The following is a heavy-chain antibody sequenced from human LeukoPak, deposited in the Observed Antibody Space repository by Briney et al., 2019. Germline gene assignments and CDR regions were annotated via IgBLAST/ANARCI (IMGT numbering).Heavy chain of an antibody. CDR3: ARGRSTGFPYYFEY. CDR2: MNPNSGST. CDR1: GCTFTGYD. J-gene: IGHJ4*02. Sequence: ASVKVSCKASGCTFTGYDINWVRQATGQGLEWMGWMNPNSGSTGYAQKFQGRVTITRNTSISTAYMELSGLRSEDTAVYYCARGRSTGFPYYFEYWGQGTLVTVSS. V-gene: IGHV1-8*03.